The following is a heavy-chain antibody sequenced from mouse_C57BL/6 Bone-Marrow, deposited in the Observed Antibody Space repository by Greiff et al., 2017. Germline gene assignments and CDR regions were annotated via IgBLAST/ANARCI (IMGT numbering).Heavy chain of an antibody. D-gene: IGHD5-1*01. Sequence: QVQLKQSGAELMKPGASVKLSCKATGYTFTGSWIEWVKQRPGHGLEWIGELLPGSGSTNYNEKFKGKATFTADTSSNTTYMQLSSLTTEDSAIDYCARYLRVFYYAMYYWGQGTAVTVSS. V-gene: IGHV1-9*01. J-gene: IGHJ4*01. CDR3: ARYLRVFYYAMYY. CDR2: LLPGSGST. CDR1: GYTFTGSW.